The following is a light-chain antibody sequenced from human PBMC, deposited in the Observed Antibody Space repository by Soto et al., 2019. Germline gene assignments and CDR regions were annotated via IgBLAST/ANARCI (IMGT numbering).Light chain of an antibody. J-gene: IGKJ1*01. CDR3: QQYYSPWT. V-gene: IGKV4-1*01. CDR1: QSVLYSSNNKNY. CDR2: WAS. Sequence: DIVMTQSPDSLAVSLGERATINCKSSQSVLYSSNNKNYLAWYQQKPGQPPKLLIYWASTRESGVPDRFSGSGSRTDFPLTISSLQAEDVAVYYCQQYYSPWTFGQGTKVELK.